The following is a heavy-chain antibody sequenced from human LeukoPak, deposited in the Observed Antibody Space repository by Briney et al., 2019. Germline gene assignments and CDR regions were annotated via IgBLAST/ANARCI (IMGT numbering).Heavy chain of an antibody. J-gene: IGHJ5*02. Sequence: GRSLRLSCAASGFTFSSYTIHWVRQAPGKGLEWVTIISYDGSNKYYADSVKGRFTISRDNSKNTLYLQMNSLRAEDPAVYYCARGGQGYDLNWFDPWGQGTLVTVSS. CDR2: ISYDGSNK. V-gene: IGHV3-30-3*01. CDR3: ARGGQGYDLNWFDP. CDR1: GFTFSSYT. D-gene: IGHD3-3*01.